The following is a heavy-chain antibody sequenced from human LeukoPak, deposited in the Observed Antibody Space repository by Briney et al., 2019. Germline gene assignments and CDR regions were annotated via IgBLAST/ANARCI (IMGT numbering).Heavy chain of an antibody. CDR1: GFTFSSYA. Sequence: SGGSLRLSCAASGFTFSSYAMSWVRQAPGKGLEWVSAISGSGGSTYYADSVKGRFTISRDNSKNTLDLQMNSLRAEDTAVYYRAKNSGYYSGSFDYWGQGTLVTVSS. D-gene: IGHD3-22*01. V-gene: IGHV3-23*01. CDR2: ISGSGGST. CDR3: AKNSGYYSGSFDY. J-gene: IGHJ4*02.